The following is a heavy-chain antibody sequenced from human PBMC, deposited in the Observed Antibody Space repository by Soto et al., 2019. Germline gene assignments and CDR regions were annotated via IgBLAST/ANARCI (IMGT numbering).Heavy chain of an antibody. CDR1: GYSFTSYS. CDR3: ARTMTGVGPGVSRPSDY. Sequence: ASVKVSCKSSGYSFTSYSMHCVRPDPGQRLEWMGWINAGNGNTKYSQKFQGRVTITRDTSASAAYMELNSLTSEDTSVFYCARTMTGVGPGVSRPSDYWGQGTLVTVSS. J-gene: IGHJ4*02. D-gene: IGHD3-9*01. CDR2: INAGNGNT. V-gene: IGHV1-3*01.